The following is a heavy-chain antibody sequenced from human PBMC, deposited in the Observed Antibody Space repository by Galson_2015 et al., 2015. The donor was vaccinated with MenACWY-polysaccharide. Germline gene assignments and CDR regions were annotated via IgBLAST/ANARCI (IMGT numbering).Heavy chain of an antibody. Sequence: SVKVSCKASGGTFNNYAIYWLRQAPGQGLEWMGRIIPFVGSTDYAQKFQGRVTITADTSTNTAYMGLSSLESDDTAVYYCARVDCSGGNCFLDYWGQGTLVTVSS. CDR1: GGTFNNYA. V-gene: IGHV1-69*04. CDR3: ARVDCSGGNCFLDY. D-gene: IGHD2-15*01. J-gene: IGHJ4*02. CDR2: IIPFVGST.